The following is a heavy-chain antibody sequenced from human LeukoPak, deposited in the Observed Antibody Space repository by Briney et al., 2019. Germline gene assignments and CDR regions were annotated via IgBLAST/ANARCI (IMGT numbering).Heavy chain of an antibody. D-gene: IGHD5-18*01. CDR3: ARDASGYGQFDY. J-gene: IGHJ4*02. CDR1: AGSISSGGYY. CDR2: IYYSGST. Sequence: SETLSLTCTVSAGSISSGGYYWSWIRQHPGKGLEWIGYIYYSGSTYYNPSLKSRLTIPVDTSKDQFSLKLSSVTAADTAVYYCARDASGYGQFDYWGQGTLVTVSS. V-gene: IGHV4-31*03.